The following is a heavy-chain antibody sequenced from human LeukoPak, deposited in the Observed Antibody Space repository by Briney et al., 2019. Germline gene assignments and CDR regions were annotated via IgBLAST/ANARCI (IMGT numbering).Heavy chain of an antibody. CDR3: PELGITMIGGV. Sequence: GGSLRLSCAASGFTFSSYEMNWVRQAPGKGLEWVSYISSSGSTIYYADSVKGRFTISRDNAKNSLYLQMNSLRAEDTSVYYCPELGITMIGGVWGKGTTVTISS. CDR2: ISSSGSTI. J-gene: IGHJ6*04. D-gene: IGHD3-10*02. V-gene: IGHV3-48*03. CDR1: GFTFSSYE.